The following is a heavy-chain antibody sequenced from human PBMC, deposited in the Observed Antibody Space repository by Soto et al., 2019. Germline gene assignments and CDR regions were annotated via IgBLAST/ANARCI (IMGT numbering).Heavy chain of an antibody. CDR3: CADYYGSVVNDY. V-gene: IGHV3-15*07. CDR1: GFTFSNAW. CDR2: IKSKTDGGTT. Sequence: GGSLRLSCAASGFTFSNAWMNWVRQAPGKGLEWVGRIKSKTDGGTTDYAAPVKGRFTISRDDSKNTLYLQMNSLKTEDTAVYYCCADYYGSVVNDYWGQGTLVTVSS. D-gene: IGHD3-10*01. J-gene: IGHJ4*02.